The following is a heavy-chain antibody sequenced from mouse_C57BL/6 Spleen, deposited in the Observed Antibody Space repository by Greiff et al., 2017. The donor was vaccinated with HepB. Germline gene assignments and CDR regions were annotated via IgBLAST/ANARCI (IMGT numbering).Heavy chain of an antibody. V-gene: IGHV1-50*01. D-gene: IGHD2-3*01. CDR2: IDPSDSYT. CDR1: GYTFTSYW. J-gene: IGHJ3*01. Sequence: QVQLQQPGAELVKPGASVKLSCKASGYTFTSYWMQWVKQRPGQGLEWIGEIDPSDSYTNYNQKFKGKATLTVDTSSSTAYMQLSSLTSEDSAVYYCARVEYDGYFWFAYWGQGTLVTVSA. CDR3: ARVEYDGYFWFAY.